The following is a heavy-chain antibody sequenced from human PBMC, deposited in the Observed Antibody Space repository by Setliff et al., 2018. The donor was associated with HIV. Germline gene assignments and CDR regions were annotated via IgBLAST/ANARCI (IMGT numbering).Heavy chain of an antibody. CDR3: ARHGHFYDSSSSDAFDI. D-gene: IGHD3-22*01. CDR2: VSYSGST. Sequence: SETLSLTCAVYGGSFSGYYWSWIRQPPGKGLEWLGYVSYSGSTNFNPSLESRLAMSVDMSKNHFSLKLRSVTAADTAVYYCARHGHFYDSSSSDAFDIWGHGTMVTVS. CDR1: GGSFSGYY. V-gene: IGHV4-59*08. J-gene: IGHJ3*02.